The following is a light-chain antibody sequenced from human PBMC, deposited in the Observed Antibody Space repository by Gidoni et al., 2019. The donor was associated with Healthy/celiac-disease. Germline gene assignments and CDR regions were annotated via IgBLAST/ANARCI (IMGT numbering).Light chain of an antibody. J-gene: IGKJ4*01. Sequence: ERATINCKSSQSVLYSSNNKNYLAWYQQKPGQPPKLLISWASTRESGVPDRFSGSGSGTDFTLTISSLQAEDVAVYYCQQYYSTPLTFGGGTKVEIK. V-gene: IGKV4-1*01. CDR3: QQYYSTPLT. CDR2: WAS. CDR1: QSVLYSSNNKNY.